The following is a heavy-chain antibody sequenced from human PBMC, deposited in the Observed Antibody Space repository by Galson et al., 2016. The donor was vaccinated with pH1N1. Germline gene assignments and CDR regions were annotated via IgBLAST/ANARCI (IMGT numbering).Heavy chain of an antibody. CDR2: INQDGTEK. V-gene: IGHV3-7*03. Sequence: SLRLSCAAFEFTLQTYPMSWVRRVPGKGLERVANINQDGTEKNYADSVKGRFIISRDVAKNSLYLQMSRLTAEDTATYFCSRDGDARGDYRPWGDYWGQGSLVIVSS. CDR3: SRDGDARGDYRPWGDY. D-gene: IGHD4-17*01. J-gene: IGHJ4*02. CDR1: EFTLQTYP.